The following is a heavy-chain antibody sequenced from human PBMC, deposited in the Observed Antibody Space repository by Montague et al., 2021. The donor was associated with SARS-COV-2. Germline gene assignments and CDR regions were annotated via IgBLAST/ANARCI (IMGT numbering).Heavy chain of an antibody. CDR3: ASGDDNGRGYLDV. CDR1: DGSFSNFY. CDR2: INHSGTT. Sequence: SETLSLTCAVFDGSFSNFYWSWIRQPPGKGLEWIGEINHSGTTYYNPSLKSRVTISVDTSKNQFSLKSNSSTAADAAVYYCASGDDNGRGYLDVWGKGTRSPSP. V-gene: IGHV4-34*01. D-gene: IGHD1-26*01. J-gene: IGHJ6*03.